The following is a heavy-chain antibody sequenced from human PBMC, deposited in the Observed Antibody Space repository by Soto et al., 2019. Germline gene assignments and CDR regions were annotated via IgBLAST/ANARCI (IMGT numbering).Heavy chain of an antibody. Sequence: PSETLSLTCTVAGGSISSYCWSWIRQPPGKGLEWIGYIYYSGSTNYNPSLKSRVTISVDTSKNQFSLKLSSVTAADTAMYYCARHLPDCSGGSCYPKRMDVWGQGTTVTVSS. CDR3: ARHLPDCSGGSCYPKRMDV. D-gene: IGHD2-15*01. V-gene: IGHV4-59*01. J-gene: IGHJ6*02. CDR1: GGSISSYC. CDR2: IYYSGST.